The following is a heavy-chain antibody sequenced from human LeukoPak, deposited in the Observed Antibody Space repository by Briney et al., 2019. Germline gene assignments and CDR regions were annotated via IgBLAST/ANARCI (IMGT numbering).Heavy chain of an antibody. D-gene: IGHD3-22*01. J-gene: IGHJ1*01. V-gene: IGHV3-30-3*01. CDR1: GFTFSSYA. CDR3: ARDLHYYDSSGYPEYFQH. CDR2: ISYDGSNK. Sequence: HPGRSLRLSCAASGFTFSSYAMHWVRQAPGKGLEWVAVISYDGSNKYYADSVKGRFTISRDNSKNTLYLQMNSLRAEDTAVYYCARDLHYYDSSGYPEYFQHWGQGTLVTVSS.